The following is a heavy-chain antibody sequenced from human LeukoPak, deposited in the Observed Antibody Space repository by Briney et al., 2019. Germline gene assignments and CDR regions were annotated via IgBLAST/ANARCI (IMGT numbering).Heavy chain of an antibody. J-gene: IGHJ1*01. CDR3: ARDFGYHRGYFQH. D-gene: IGHD3-10*01. CDR1: GGSISNSRYY. V-gene: IGHV4-39*07. CDR2: LYYSGST. Sequence: SSETLSLTCTVSGGSISNSRYYCGWIRQPPGKGLEWIGSLYYSGSTYYNSSLKSRVTISVDTSKNQFSLKLSSVTAADTAVYYCARDFGYHRGYFQHWGQGTLVTVSS.